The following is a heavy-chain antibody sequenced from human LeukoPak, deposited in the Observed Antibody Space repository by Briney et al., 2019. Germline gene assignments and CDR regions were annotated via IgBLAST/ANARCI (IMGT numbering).Heavy chain of an antibody. CDR1: GGSISSYY. CDR2: IYYSGNT. D-gene: IGHD2-21*02. J-gene: IGHJ4*02. V-gene: IGHV4-59*01. Sequence: SETLSLTCTVSGGSISSYYWSWIRQPPGKGLELIGYIYYSGNTNYNPSLKSRVTISIDTSKKQFSLKLTSVTAADTAVYYCAREKELVVVTGNYFDYWGQGTLLTVSS. CDR3: AREKELVVVTGNYFDY.